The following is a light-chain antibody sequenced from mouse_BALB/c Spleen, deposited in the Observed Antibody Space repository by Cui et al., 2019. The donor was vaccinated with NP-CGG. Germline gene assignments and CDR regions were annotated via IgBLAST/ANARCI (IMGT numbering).Light chain of an antibody. CDR3: ALWYSNHWV. V-gene: IGLV1*01. Sequence: AAVMQEEALTTSPGETVILTCRSSIGAVTTSNYANWVQEKPDHLFTGLIGGTNNRAPGVPARFSGSLIGDKAALTITGAQTEDDAIYFCALWYSNHWVFGGGTKLTVL. J-gene: IGLJ1*01. CDR2: GTN. CDR1: IGAVTTSNY.